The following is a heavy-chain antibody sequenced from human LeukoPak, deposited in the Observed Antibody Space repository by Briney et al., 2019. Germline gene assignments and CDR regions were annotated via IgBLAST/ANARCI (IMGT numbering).Heavy chain of an antibody. V-gene: IGHV4-59*01. D-gene: IGHD1-26*01. CDR2: IYYSGST. J-gene: IGHJ5*02. CDR3: ARVVVGATYNWFDP. Sequence: KPSETLSLTCTASGGSISSYYWSWIRQPPGKGLEWIGYIYYSGSTNYNPSLKSRVTISGDTSKNQFSLQLSCVTAADTAVYYCARVVVGATYNWFDPWGQGTLVTVSS. CDR1: GGSISSYY.